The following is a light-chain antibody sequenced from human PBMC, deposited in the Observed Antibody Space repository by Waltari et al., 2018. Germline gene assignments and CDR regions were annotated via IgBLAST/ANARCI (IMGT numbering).Light chain of an antibody. CDR1: SSDVDGSNY. Sequence: QSALTQPRSVSGSPGQSVTVSCTGTSSDVDGSNYVSWYQQYPAKAPKLLIYDVTERPSGVPDRFSGSKSGNSASLTISGLRADDEADYYCCSYAGSYTFDVVFGGGTKLTVL. V-gene: IGLV2-11*01. J-gene: IGLJ2*01. CDR3: CSYAGSYTFDVV. CDR2: DVT.